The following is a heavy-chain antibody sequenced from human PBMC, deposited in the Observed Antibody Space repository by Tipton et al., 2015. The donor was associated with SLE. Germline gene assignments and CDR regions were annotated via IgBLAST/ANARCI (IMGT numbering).Heavy chain of an antibody. CDR2: INHRGST. D-gene: IGHD3-10*01. CDR3: ARVGDYYNSVSRVFDH. J-gene: IGHJ4*02. Sequence: TLSLTCAVYIGSFSGYRWSWIRQPPGKGLEWIGEINHRGSTNYNSSLKSRATISVDTSKNQFSLKLSSVTAADTAVYYCARVGDYYNSVSRVFDHWGQGILVTVSS. CDR1: IGSFSGYR. V-gene: IGHV4-34*01.